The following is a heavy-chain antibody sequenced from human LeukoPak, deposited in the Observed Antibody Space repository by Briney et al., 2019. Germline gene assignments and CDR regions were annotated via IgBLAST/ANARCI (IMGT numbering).Heavy chain of an antibody. CDR3: ARVNCSSTSCRSKFLDY. D-gene: IGHD2-2*01. J-gene: IGHJ4*02. CDR1: GYTFTNYD. V-gene: IGHV1-8*01. CDR2: MNPNSANT. Sequence: GASVNVSCKASGYTFTNYDINWVRQAPGQGLEWMGWMNPNSANTGYAQKFQSRVTMTRNTSISTAYMELSSLRSEDTAVYYCARVNCSSTSCRSKFLDYWGQGTLVTVSS.